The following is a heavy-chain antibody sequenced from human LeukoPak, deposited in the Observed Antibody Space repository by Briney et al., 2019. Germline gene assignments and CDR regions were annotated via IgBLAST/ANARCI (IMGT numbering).Heavy chain of an antibody. CDR2: ISYDGSNN. CDR3: ARAWVAASHFDY. J-gene: IGHJ4*02. CDR1: GFTFSSYA. Sequence: GGSLRLSCAASGFTFSSYAMHWVRQAPGKGLEWVAVISYDGSNNYYADSVKGRFTISRDNSKNTLYLQMNSLRAEDTAVYYCARAWVAASHFDYWGQGTLVTVSS. D-gene: IGHD2-15*01. V-gene: IGHV3-30*01.